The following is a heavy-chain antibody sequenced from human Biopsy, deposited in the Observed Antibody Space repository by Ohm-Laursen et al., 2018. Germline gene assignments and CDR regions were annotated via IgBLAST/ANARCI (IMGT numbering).Heavy chain of an antibody. V-gene: IGHV2-70*04. Sequence: TQTLTLTCSFSGLSLSSTGMRVRWVRQPPGKALECLGRIDWDDDKFYSPSLETRLSLSKDTTTNQVVLTLTDVDPEDTATYYCARTRAHNFGALEFWGQGILVTVSS. CDR3: ARTRAHNFGALEF. J-gene: IGHJ4*01. CDR2: IDWDDDK. CDR1: GLSLSSTGMR. D-gene: IGHD1-1*01.